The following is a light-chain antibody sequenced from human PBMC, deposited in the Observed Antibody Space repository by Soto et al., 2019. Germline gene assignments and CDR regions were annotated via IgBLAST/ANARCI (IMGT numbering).Light chain of an antibody. V-gene: IGKV3-11*01. CDR2: DAS. CDR3: QQRGNWPPLT. J-gene: IGKJ4*01. Sequence: EIVLTQSPATLSLSPGESATLSCVASQSVSSYLAWYQQKPGQSPRLLIYDASNRATGIPARFSGSGSGTDFTLTISSLEPEDFAVYYCQQRGNWPPLTFGGGTKVDIK. CDR1: QSVSSY.